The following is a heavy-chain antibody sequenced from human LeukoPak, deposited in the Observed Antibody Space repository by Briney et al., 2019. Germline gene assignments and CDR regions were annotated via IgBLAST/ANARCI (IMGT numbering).Heavy chain of an antibody. Sequence: GESLKLSCKGSGYSFTSYWIGWVRQMPGKGLEWVGIIYPGDSDTRYSPSFQGQVTISADKSISTAYLQWSSLKASDTAMYYCARSSIGYYYYYYMDVWGKGTTVTVSS. CDR2: IYPGDSDT. J-gene: IGHJ6*03. CDR3: ARSSIGYYYYYYMDV. CDR1: GYSFTSYW. D-gene: IGHD6-6*01. V-gene: IGHV5-51*01.